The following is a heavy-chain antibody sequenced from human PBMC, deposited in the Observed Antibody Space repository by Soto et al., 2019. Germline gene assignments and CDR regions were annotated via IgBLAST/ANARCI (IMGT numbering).Heavy chain of an antibody. CDR2: IKQDGNEK. J-gene: IGHJ4*02. Sequence: EVQLVESGGGLVQPGGSLRLSCAASGFTFSSYWMNWVRQAPGKGLEWVANIKQDGNEKSYVDSVKGRFTISRDNTKNSLYLQMYSLRAEDTAVYYCARVSTSLWTGYKFDYWGQGTLVTVSS. D-gene: IGHD3-3*01. CDR1: GFTFSSYW. V-gene: IGHV3-7*01. CDR3: ARVSTSLWTGYKFDY.